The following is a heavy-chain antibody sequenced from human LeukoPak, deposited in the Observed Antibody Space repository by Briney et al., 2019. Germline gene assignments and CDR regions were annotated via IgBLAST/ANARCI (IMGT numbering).Heavy chain of an antibody. CDR1: GFTFSSYW. J-gene: IGHJ6*02. CDR3: ARGHYGDYSTYYFGMDV. CDR2: VKSDGSST. D-gene: IGHD4-17*01. V-gene: IGHV3-74*01. Sequence: GGSLRLSCAASGFTFSSYWMHWVPQIPGKGLAWVSRVKSDGSSTVYADSVKGRFTISRDNAKNTLYLQMNSLRPEDTAVYYCARGHYGDYSTYYFGMDVWGQGTAVTVSS.